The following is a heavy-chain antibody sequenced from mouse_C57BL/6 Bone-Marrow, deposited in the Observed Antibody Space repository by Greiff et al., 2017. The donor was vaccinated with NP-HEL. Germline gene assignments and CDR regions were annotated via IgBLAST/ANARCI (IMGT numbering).Heavy chain of an antibody. CDR2: ISDGGSYT. Sequence: DVMLVESGGGLVKPGGSLKLSCAASGFTFSSYAMSWVRQTPEKRLEWVATISDGGSYTYYPDNVKGRFTISRDNAKNNLYLQMSHLKSEDTAMYYGARGNSNYDAMDYWGQGTSVTVSS. V-gene: IGHV5-4*03. CDR3: ARGNSNYDAMDY. J-gene: IGHJ4*01. CDR1: GFTFSSYA. D-gene: IGHD2-5*01.